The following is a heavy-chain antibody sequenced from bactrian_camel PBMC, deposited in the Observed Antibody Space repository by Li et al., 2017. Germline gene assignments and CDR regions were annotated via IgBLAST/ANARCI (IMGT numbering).Heavy chain of an antibody. CDR3: AARRLAVAGPEGDFVG. J-gene: IGHJ4*01. Sequence: HVQLVESGGGLVQPGGSLRLSCAGSGFSFSSYYITWVRQAPGKGLEWVSSILSDDRDTEYADFVKARFTISRDNAKNTVYLQMNSLKSEDTALYYCAARRLAVAGPEGDFVGWGQGTQVTVS. V-gene: IGHV3S6*01. CDR2: ILSDDRDT. D-gene: IGHD4*01. CDR1: GFSFSSYY.